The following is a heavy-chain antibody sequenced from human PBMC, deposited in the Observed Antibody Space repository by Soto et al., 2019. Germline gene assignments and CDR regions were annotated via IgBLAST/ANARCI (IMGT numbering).Heavy chain of an antibody. CDR1: GGSFGYYY. V-gene: IGHV4-59*01. J-gene: IGHJ4*02. Sequence: SETLSLTCTVSGGSFGYYYWSWIRQPPGKGLEWIGYIYYSGSTTYNPSLKSRVTISVDTSRNQFSLKLSSVTAADTAVYYCARCYGSGSYYNGLFDYWGQGTLVTVYS. CDR2: IYYSGST. CDR3: ARCYGSGSYYNGLFDY. D-gene: IGHD3-10*01.